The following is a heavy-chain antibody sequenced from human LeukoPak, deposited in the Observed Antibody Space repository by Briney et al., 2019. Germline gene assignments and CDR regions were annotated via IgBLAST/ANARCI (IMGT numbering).Heavy chain of an antibody. D-gene: IGHD2-2*01. J-gene: IGHJ2*01. Sequence: GGSLRLSCAASGFTFSSYSMNWVRQPPGKGLEWVSSISSSSSYIYYADSVKGRFSISRANAKNSLYLQMNSLRAEGTAVYYCARDPVPVPDSIWYFDLWGRGTVVTVSS. V-gene: IGHV3-21*01. CDR2: ISSSSSYI. CDR1: GFTFSSYS. CDR3: ARDPVPVPDSIWYFDL.